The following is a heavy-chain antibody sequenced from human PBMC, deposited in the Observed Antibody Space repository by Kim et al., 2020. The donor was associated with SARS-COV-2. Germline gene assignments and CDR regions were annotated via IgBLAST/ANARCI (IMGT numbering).Heavy chain of an antibody. CDR3: ASPPGSTPNN. Sequence: GGSLRLSCAASGFTFSSYWMHWVRQGPGKGLMWVSSMNSDGSRITYADSVKGRFTISRDNAKNTLYLQMNSLRAEDTAVYYCASPPGSTPNNWGQGTLVTVSS. J-gene: IGHJ4*02. D-gene: IGHD2-2*01. V-gene: IGHV3-74*01. CDR2: MNSDGSRI. CDR1: GFTFSSYW.